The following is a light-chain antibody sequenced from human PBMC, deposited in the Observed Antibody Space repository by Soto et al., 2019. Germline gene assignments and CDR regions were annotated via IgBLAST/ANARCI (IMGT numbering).Light chain of an antibody. V-gene: IGLV2-8*01. CDR1: SSDVGGYNY. CDR3: SSYAGSNNLV. CDR2: EVT. J-gene: IGLJ2*01. Sequence: QSALTQPPSASGSPGQSVTMSCTGTSSDVGGYNYVSWYQQYPGKAPKLMIYEVTKRPSGVPGRFSGSKSGTTAPLTVSGLQAEDEADYYCSSYAGSNNLVFGGGTKLTVL.